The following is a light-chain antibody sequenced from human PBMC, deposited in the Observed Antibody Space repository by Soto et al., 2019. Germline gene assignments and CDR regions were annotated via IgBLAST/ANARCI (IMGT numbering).Light chain of an antibody. CDR3: QQYNSYSWT. Sequence: DIQMTQSPSTLSASVGDRVTITCRASQSISSWLAWYQQKPGKAPKLLISKASSLESGVPSRFSGSGSGTEFTLTISCLQPDDFASYYCQQYNSYSWTFGQGTKVEIK. V-gene: IGKV1-5*03. CDR2: KAS. CDR1: QSISSW. J-gene: IGKJ1*01.